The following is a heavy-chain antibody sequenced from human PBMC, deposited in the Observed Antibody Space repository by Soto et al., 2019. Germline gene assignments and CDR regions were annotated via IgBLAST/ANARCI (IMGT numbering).Heavy chain of an antibody. D-gene: IGHD6-13*01. CDR2: ISWKSGSI. CDR1: GFTFDDYA. CDR3: AKVTAANDDYHYGLDF. J-gene: IGHJ6*02. V-gene: IGHV3-9*01. Sequence: LRLSCAASGFTFDDYAMHWVRHAPGKGLERVSGISWKSGSIGYADSVKGRFTISIDNAKNSLYLQMNSLRAEDTALYYCAKVTAANDDYHYGLDFWGQGTTVTVSS.